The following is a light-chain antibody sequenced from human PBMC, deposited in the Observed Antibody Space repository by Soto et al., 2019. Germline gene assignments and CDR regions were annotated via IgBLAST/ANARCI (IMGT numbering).Light chain of an antibody. V-gene: IGKV3-20*01. Sequence: EIVLTQSPGTLSLSPGERATLSCRASQSVSSSYLVWYQQRPGQPPRLLIYGTSNRGAGIPDRITGTGSGTDFNLTIYRLEPEDSAVYYCQQYGSSALTFGGGTKVEIK. CDR3: QQYGSSALT. CDR1: QSVSSSY. J-gene: IGKJ4*01. CDR2: GTS.